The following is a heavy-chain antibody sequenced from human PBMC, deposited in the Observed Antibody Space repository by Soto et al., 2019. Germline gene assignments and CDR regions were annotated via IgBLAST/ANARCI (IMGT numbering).Heavy chain of an antibody. V-gene: IGHV3-21*01. CDR1: GFTFSSDS. D-gene: IGHD6-13*01. J-gene: IGHJ5*02. CDR3: ARVLNIAAAGPKWFDP. CDR2: ISSSSSYI. Sequence: PGGSLRLSCAASGFTFSSDSMNWVRRAPGKGLEWVSSISSSSSYIYYADSVKGRFTISRDNAKNSLYLQMNSLRAEDTAVYYCARVLNIAAAGPKWFDPWGQGTLVTVSS.